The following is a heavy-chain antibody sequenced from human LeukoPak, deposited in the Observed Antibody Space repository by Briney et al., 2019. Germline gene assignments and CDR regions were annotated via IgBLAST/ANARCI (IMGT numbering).Heavy chain of an antibody. J-gene: IGHJ5*01. Sequence: SETLSLTCTVSAASISSSSHHWGWIRQSPGKGLEWIGSIYSGRTIYYSPSLNSRVTISVVTSKDQFILQLNSVTAADTAVYYCVRHDGRGGSTMGAFDSWGQGSPVTVSS. V-gene: IGHV4-39*01. D-gene: IGHD3-3*01. CDR1: AASISSSSHH. CDR2: IYSGRTI. CDR3: VRHDGRGGSTMGAFDS.